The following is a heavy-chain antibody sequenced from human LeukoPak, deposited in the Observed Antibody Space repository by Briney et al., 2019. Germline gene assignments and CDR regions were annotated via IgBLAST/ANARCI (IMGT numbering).Heavy chain of an antibody. CDR1: GFTFSNYA. Sequence: GGSLRLSCAASGFTFSNYAMSWVRQASGKGLEWVSTSSGDSTYYTDSVKGRFTISRDNSKNTLYLQMNSLRAEDTAVYYCAKVRKATENDYWGQGTLVTVSS. D-gene: IGHD5-12*01. J-gene: IGHJ4*02. CDR2: SSGDST. CDR3: AKVRKATENDY. V-gene: IGHV3-23*01.